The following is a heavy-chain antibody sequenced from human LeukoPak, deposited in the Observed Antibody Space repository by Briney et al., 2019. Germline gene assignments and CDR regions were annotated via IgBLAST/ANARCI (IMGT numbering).Heavy chain of an antibody. D-gene: IGHD2-15*01. Sequence: GASVKVSCKASGYTFTGYYMHWVRQAPGQGLEWMGRINPNSGGTNYAQKFQGRVTMTRDTSISTAYMEPSRLRSDDTAVYYCARGRRSGGSCYSDYWGQGTLVTVSS. J-gene: IGHJ4*02. CDR1: GYTFTGYY. CDR3: ARGRRSGGSCYSDY. V-gene: IGHV1-2*06. CDR2: INPNSGGT.